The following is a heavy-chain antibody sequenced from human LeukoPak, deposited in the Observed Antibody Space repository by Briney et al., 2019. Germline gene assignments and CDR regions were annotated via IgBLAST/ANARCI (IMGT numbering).Heavy chain of an antibody. Sequence: SETLSLTCTVSGDSITSGSYYWGWIRQPPGRGLEWIGSIYYSGNTYYNPSLKSRVTISVDTSNNEFSLRLTSVTAADTAVYYCARGPPSADYWDIVVVPAADWGQGTLVTVSS. V-gene: IGHV4-39*07. J-gene: IGHJ4*02. CDR1: GDSITSGSYY. D-gene: IGHD2-2*01. CDR2: IYYSGNT. CDR3: ARGPPSADYWDIVVVPAAD.